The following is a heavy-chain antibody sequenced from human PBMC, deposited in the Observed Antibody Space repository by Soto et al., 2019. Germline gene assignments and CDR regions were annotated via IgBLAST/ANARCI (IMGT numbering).Heavy chain of an antibody. CDR3: ARRLRGPVS. Sequence: EEQLVESGGGLVQPGASLRLSCAVSGFRVTSNYMSWVRQAPGKGLEWVSVIFSGGNTYYADSVKGRFTISRLSSTNTLYLQMDSLTVDDTATYYCARRLRGPVSWGQGTLVTVSP. CDR2: IFSGGNT. J-gene: IGHJ1*01. V-gene: IGHV3-53*04. D-gene: IGHD4-17*01. CDR1: GFRVTSNY.